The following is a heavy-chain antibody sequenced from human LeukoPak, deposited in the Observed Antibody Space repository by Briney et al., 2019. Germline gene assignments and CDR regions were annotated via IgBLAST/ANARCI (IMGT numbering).Heavy chain of an antibody. CDR3: AREDYSSSWYYFDY. Sequence: SETLSLTCTVSGGSISSYYWSWIRPPPGKGLEGIGYIYYSGSTNYNTSLRSRVTISVDTSKKQFSLKLSSVTAADTAVYYCAREDYSSSWYYFDYWGQGTLVTVSS. CDR2: IYYSGST. D-gene: IGHD6-13*01. J-gene: IGHJ4*02. CDR1: GGSISSYY. V-gene: IGHV4-59*01.